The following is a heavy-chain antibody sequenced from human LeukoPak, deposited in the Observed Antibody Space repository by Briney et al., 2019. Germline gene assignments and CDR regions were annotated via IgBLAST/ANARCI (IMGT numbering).Heavy chain of an antibody. J-gene: IGHJ3*02. CDR1: GFTFSSYW. Sequence: GGSLRLSCAASGFTFSSYWMAWVRQAPGKGLEWVGNIKKDGSEKNYVDSVKGRFTMSRDNAKNLLYLQMNSLRAEDTAVYYCSNYYDGSGYYAFDTWGQGTMVTVSS. CDR2: IKKDGSEK. V-gene: IGHV3-7*01. CDR3: SNYYDGSGYYAFDT. D-gene: IGHD3-22*01.